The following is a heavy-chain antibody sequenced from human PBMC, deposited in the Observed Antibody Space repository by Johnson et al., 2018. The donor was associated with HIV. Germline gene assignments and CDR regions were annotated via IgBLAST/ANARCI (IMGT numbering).Heavy chain of an antibody. CDR1: GFTVSSNY. D-gene: IGHD5-12*01. V-gene: IGHV3-66*03. CDR3: ASLYSGYDNDAFDI. Sequence: VQLVESGGGLIQPGGSLRLSCAASGFTVSSNYMSWVRQAPGKGLERVAVVYSGGGTDYADPVTGRFTISRDNSKNTLYLQMNSLRAEDTAVYYCASLYSGYDNDAFDIWGQGTMVTVSS. CDR2: VYSGGGT. J-gene: IGHJ3*02.